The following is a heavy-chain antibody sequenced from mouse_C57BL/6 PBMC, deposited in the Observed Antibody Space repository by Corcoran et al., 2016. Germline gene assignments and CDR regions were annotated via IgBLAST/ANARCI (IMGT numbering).Heavy chain of an antibody. CDR3: ARGVTTVVHWYFDV. V-gene: IGHV9-3*01. CDR2: INTYSGVP. J-gene: IGHJ1*03. D-gene: IGHD1-1*01. Sequence: QIQLVQSGPELKKPGETVKISCKASGYTFTTYGMSWVKQAPGKGLKWMGWINTYSGVPTYADDFKGRFAFSLETSASTAYLQINNLKNEDTATYFCARGVTTVVHWYFDVWGTGTTVTVSS. CDR1: GYTFTTYG.